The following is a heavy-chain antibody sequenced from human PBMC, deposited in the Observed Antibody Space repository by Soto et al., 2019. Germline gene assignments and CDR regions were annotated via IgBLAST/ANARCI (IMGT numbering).Heavy chain of an antibody. Sequence: PSETLSLTCTVSGGSVSSGDYYWSWIRQPPGKGLEWIGYIYYSGSTYYNPSLKSRVTISVDTSKNQFSLKLSSVTAADTAVYYCATYYDILTGPPALFDPWGQGTLVTVSS. CDR2: IYYSGST. D-gene: IGHD3-9*01. CDR1: GGSVSSGDYY. J-gene: IGHJ5*02. CDR3: ATYYDILTGPPALFDP. V-gene: IGHV4-30-4*01.